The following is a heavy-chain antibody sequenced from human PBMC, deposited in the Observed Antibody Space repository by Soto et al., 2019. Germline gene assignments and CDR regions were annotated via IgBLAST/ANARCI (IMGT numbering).Heavy chain of an antibody. CDR3: AKDAYYDFWSGYYGMDV. D-gene: IGHD3-3*01. CDR1: GFTFISYA. Sequence: PGGSLRLSCAASGFTFISYAMSWVLQAPWKGLEWVSAISGSGGSTYYADSVKGRFTISRDNSKNTLYLQMNSLRAEDTAVYYCAKDAYYDFWSGYYGMDVWGQGTTVTVSS. V-gene: IGHV3-23*01. J-gene: IGHJ6*02. CDR2: ISGSGGST.